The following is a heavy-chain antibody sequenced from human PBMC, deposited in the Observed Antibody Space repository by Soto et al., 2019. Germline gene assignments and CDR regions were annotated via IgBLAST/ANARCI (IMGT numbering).Heavy chain of an antibody. J-gene: IGHJ5*02. Sequence: QLQLQESGPGLVKPSETLSLTCTVSGGSVSSSNCFWGWIRQPPGKGLEWIGDIYHTGTTYYNPSLKSRVTIHVETSTEQFSLRLTSVTAADTAIYYCARLTSRLSSASHGRSSWLGPWGPGTLVSVSS. V-gene: IGHV4-39*01. CDR2: IYHTGTT. CDR1: GGSVSSSNCF. CDR3: ARLTSRLSSASHGRSSWLGP. D-gene: IGHD3-10*01.